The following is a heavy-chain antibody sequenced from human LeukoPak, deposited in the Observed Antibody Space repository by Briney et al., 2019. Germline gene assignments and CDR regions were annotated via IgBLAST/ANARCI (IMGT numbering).Heavy chain of an antibody. J-gene: IGHJ4*02. Sequence: ASVKVSCKASGYTFNNYNIHWLRQAPGQGLEWMGGIIPIFGTANYAQKFQGRVTITADKSTSTAYMELSSLRSEDTAVYYCARDSGDGYDLDYRGQGTLVTVSS. CDR2: IIPIFGTA. CDR1: GYTFNNYN. CDR3: ARDSGDGYDLDY. V-gene: IGHV1-69*06. D-gene: IGHD5-24*01.